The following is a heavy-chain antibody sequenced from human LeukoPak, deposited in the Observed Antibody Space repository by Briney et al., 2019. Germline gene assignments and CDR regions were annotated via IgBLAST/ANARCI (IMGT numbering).Heavy chain of an antibody. CDR2: IIPIFGTA. V-gene: IGHV1-69*05. D-gene: IGHD5-18*01. J-gene: IGHJ6*03. Sequence: ASVKVSCKASGGTFSSYAISWVRQAPGQGLEWMGGIIPIFGTANYAQKFQGRVTITTDESTSTAYMELSSLRSEDTAVYYCARDHVDTAMANYYMDVWGKGTTVTVSS. CDR1: GGTFSSYA. CDR3: ARDHVDTAMANYYMDV.